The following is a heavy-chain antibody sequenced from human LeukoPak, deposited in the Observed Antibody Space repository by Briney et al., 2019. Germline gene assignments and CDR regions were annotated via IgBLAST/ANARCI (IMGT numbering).Heavy chain of an antibody. CDR1: GYSISSGYY. CDR3: ARVRRYYDSSGYPLSSFDY. Sequence: SETLSLTCTVSGYSISSGYYWSWIRQPPGKGLEWIGYIYYSGSTNYNPSLKSRVTISVDTSKNQFSLKLSSVTAADTAVYYCARVRRYYDSSGYPLSSFDYWGQGTLVTVSS. D-gene: IGHD3-22*01. V-gene: IGHV4-61*01. J-gene: IGHJ4*02. CDR2: IYYSGST.